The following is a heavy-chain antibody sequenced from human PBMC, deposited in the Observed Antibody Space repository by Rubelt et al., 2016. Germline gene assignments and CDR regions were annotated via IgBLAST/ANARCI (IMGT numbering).Heavy chain of an antibody. CDR2: INTNTGNP. Sequence: VRQVPGQGLEWMGWINTNTGNPTYAQGFTGRFVFSLDTSVSTAYLQISSLKAEDTAVYYCARVIAAQKYYYYGMDVWGQGTTVTVSS. V-gene: IGHV7-4-1*02. J-gene: IGHJ6*02. CDR3: ARVIAAQKYYYYGMDV. D-gene: IGHD6-6*01.